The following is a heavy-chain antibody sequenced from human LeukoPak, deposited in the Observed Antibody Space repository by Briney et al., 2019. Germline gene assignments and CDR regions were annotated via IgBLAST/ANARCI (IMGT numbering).Heavy chain of an antibody. D-gene: IGHD6-6*01. Sequence: ASVKVSCKASGGTFSSYAISWVRQAPGQGLEWMGGIIPIFGTANYAQRFQGRVTITADESTSTAYMELSSLRSEDTAVYYCARSPEGSSSYYFDYWGQGTLVTVSS. J-gene: IGHJ4*02. V-gene: IGHV1-69*13. CDR2: IIPIFGTA. CDR1: GGTFSSYA. CDR3: ARSPEGSSSYYFDY.